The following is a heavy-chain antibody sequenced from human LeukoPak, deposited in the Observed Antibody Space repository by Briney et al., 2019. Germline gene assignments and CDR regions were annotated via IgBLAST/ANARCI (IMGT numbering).Heavy chain of an antibody. J-gene: IGHJ4*02. CDR2: INTNTGNP. V-gene: IGHV7-4-1*02. D-gene: IGHD2-2*01. CDR1: GYTFTSYA. Sequence: ASVKVSCKASGYTFTSYAMNWVRQAPGQELEWMGWINTNTGNPTYAQGFTGRFVFSLDTSVSTAYLQISSLKAEDTAVYYCARDKPIGCSSTSCYLSYWGQGTLVTVSS. CDR3: ARDKPIGCSSTSCYLSY.